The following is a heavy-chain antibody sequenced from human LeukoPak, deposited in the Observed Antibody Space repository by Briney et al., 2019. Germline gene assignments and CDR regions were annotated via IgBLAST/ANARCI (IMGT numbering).Heavy chain of an antibody. CDR3: ARENVSPKAWSDP. CDR2: IYYTEST. Sequence: SETLSLTCTVSGGSISSSFWSWIRQPPGKGLEWIGYIYYTESTNYNPSLKSRVTISVDTSKNQFSLKLSSVTAADTAVYYCARENVSPKAWSDPWGQGTLVTVSS. CDR1: GGSISSSF. J-gene: IGHJ5*02. D-gene: IGHD5/OR15-5a*01. V-gene: IGHV4-59*01.